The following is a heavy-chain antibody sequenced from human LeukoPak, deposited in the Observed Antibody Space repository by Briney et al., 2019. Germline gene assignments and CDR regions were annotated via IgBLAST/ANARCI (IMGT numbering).Heavy chain of an antibody. Sequence: ASVKVSCTASGYTFTGYYMHWVRQAPGQGLEWMGWINPNSGGTNYAQKFQGRVTMTRDTSISTAYMELSRLRSDDTAVYYCARDRGDSDAFDIWGQGTMVTVSS. CDR2: INPNSGGT. CDR1: GYTFTGYY. D-gene: IGHD3-10*01. V-gene: IGHV1-2*02. J-gene: IGHJ3*02. CDR3: ARDRGDSDAFDI.